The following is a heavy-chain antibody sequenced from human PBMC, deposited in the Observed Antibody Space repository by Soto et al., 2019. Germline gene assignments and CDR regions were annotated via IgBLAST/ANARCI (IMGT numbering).Heavy chain of an antibody. V-gene: IGHV3-30-3*01. CDR1: GFTFSSYA. D-gene: IGHD3-22*01. J-gene: IGHJ6*04. CDR3: ARDLKFDSSGYSSTWEVYYGMDV. Sequence: GGSLRLSCAASGFTFSSYAMHWVRQAPGKGLEWVAVISYDGSNKYYADSVKGRFTISRDNSKNTLYLQMNSLRAEDTAVYYCARDLKFDSSGYSSTWEVYYGMDVWGKGTTVTVSS. CDR2: ISYDGSNK.